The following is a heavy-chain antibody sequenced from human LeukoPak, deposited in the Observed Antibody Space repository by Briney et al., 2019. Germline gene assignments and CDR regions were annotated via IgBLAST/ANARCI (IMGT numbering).Heavy chain of an antibody. CDR2: IYTGGTT. J-gene: IGHJ4*02. D-gene: IGHD6-6*01. Sequence: GGSLRLSCKASGFTVTSNHMNWVRQAPGKGLEWVSIIYTGGTTHYADSLKDRFIISRDDSINTLYLQINSLRVEDTAVYYCARDSSSYYFDYWGQGTLVTVSS. CDR3: ARDSSSYYFDY. V-gene: IGHV3-66*01. CDR1: GFTVTSNH.